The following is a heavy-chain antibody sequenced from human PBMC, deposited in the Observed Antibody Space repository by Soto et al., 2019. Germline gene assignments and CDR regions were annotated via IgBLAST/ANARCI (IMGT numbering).Heavy chain of an antibody. V-gene: IGHV1-18*04. D-gene: IGHD3-9*01. CDR2: ISSYNGNT. Sequence: GASVMVSCKASGYTFTSYGISWVRRAPAQERQGRVWISSYNGNTNYAQKLQSRVTMTTDTSTSTAYMELRSLRSDDTAVYYCARVLYYDILTGYYKREYYFDYWGQGTLVTVSS. CDR1: GYTFTSYG. CDR3: ARVLYYDILTGYYKREYYFDY. J-gene: IGHJ4*02.